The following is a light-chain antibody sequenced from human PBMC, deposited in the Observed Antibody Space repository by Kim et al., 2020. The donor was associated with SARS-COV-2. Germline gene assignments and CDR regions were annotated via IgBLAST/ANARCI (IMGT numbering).Light chain of an antibody. CDR3: QAWDTNTAI. Sequence: SVSPGQGASISCSGDKLGNRYVSWYQQKAGQSPLLVIYQDTERPSGIPERFSGSNSGNTATLTISGTQTLDEADYYCQAWDTNTAIFGRGTQLTVL. J-gene: IGLJ2*01. CDR2: QDT. V-gene: IGLV3-1*01. CDR1: KLGNRY.